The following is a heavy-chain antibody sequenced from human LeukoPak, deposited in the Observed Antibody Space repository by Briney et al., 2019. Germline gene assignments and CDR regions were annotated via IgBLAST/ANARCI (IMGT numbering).Heavy chain of an antibody. CDR1: GGTFSSYA. CDR3: ARAVAAAGTDY. D-gene: IGHD6-13*01. Sequence: SVKVSCKASGGTFSSYAISWVRQAPGQGLEWVGRIIPILGIANYAQKFQGRVTITADKSTSTAYMELSSLRSEDTAVYYCARAVAAAGTDYWGQGTLVTVSS. CDR2: IIPILGIA. V-gene: IGHV1-69*04. J-gene: IGHJ4*02.